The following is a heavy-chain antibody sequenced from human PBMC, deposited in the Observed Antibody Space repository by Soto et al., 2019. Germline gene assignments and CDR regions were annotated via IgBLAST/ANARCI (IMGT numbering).Heavy chain of an antibody. Sequence: SETLSLTCAVYGGSFSGYYWSWIHQPPGKGLEWIGEINHSGSTNYNPSFKSRVTFSVDTSKNQCSQKLTSVTAADTAVYYCARSYYDILTGYSYFDYWGQGTLVTVSS. J-gene: IGHJ4*02. V-gene: IGHV4-34*01. D-gene: IGHD3-9*01. CDR2: INHSGST. CDR3: ARSYYDILTGYSYFDY. CDR1: GGSFSGYY.